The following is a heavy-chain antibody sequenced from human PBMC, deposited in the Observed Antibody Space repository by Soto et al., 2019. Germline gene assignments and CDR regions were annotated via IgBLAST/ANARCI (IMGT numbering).Heavy chain of an antibody. Sequence: QVQLVESGGGVVQPGRSLRLSCAASGFTLSSYGMHWVRQAPGKGLEWVAVISYDGSNKYYADSVKGRFTISRDNSKNTLYLQMNSLRAEDTAVYYCAKDLTGGGQYYFDYWGQGTLVTVSS. CDR1: GFTLSSYG. V-gene: IGHV3-30*18. CDR3: AKDLTGGGQYYFDY. D-gene: IGHD7-27*01. CDR2: ISYDGSNK. J-gene: IGHJ4*02.